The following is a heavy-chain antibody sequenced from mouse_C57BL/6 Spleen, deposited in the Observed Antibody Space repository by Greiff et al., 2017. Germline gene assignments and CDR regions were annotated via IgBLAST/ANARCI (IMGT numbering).Heavy chain of an antibody. V-gene: IGHV1-61*01. J-gene: IGHJ2*01. CDR2: IYPSDSET. CDR3: ARSKDYGSSWDY. CDR1: GYTFTSYW. Sequence: VQLQQPGAELVRPGSSVKLSCKASGYTFTSYWMDWVKQRPGQGLEWIGNIYPSDSETHYNQKFKDKATLTVDKSSSTAYMPLSSLTSEDSAVYYCARSKDYGSSWDYWGQGTTLTVSS. D-gene: IGHD1-1*01.